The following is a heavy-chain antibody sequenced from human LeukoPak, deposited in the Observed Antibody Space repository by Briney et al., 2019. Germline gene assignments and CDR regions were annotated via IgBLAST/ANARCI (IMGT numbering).Heavy chain of an antibody. Sequence: GGSLRLSCAASGFTVSSNYMSWVRQAPGKGLEWVSVIYSGGSTYYADSVKGRFTISRDNSKNTLYLQMNSLRAEDTAVYYCARDRKVYCSGDCYNWYFDLWGRGTLVTVSS. V-gene: IGHV3-53*01. J-gene: IGHJ2*01. CDR2: IYSGGST. CDR3: ARDRKVYCSGDCYNWYFDL. D-gene: IGHD2-21*02. CDR1: GFTVSSNY.